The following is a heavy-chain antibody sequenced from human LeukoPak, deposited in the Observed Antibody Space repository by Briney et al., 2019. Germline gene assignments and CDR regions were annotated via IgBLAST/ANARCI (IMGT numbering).Heavy chain of an antibody. J-gene: IGHJ4*02. V-gene: IGHV3-30*04. CDR3: SRDSTYWYDSGSSGPHYFDY. CDR2: ISSDGSKT. CDR1: GFIFSNYA. D-gene: IGHD3-10*01. Sequence: GRSPRLSSAASGFIFSNYAMHWVRQAPGKGLEWVALISSDGSKTYHADSVKGRFSISRDNSKNTLYLQLNGLRAEDTSVYYRSRDSTYWYDSGSSGPHYFDYWGQGTLVTVSS.